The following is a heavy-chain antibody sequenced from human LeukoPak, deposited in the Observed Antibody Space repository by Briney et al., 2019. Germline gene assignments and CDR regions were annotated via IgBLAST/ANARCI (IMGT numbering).Heavy chain of an antibody. J-gene: IGHJ4*02. CDR2: ISSSSSYI. CDR1: GFTFSTYD. Sequence: GGSLRLSCAASGFTFSTYDMNWVRQAPGKGLEWVSSISSSSSYIYYADSVKGRFTISRDNAKNSLYLQMNSLRAEDTAVYYCARDRYYGDYPELVDYWGQGTLVTVSS. V-gene: IGHV3-21*01. CDR3: ARDRYYGDYPELVDY. D-gene: IGHD4-17*01.